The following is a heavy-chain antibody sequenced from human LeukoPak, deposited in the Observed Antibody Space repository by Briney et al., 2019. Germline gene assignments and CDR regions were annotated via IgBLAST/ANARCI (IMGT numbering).Heavy chain of an antibody. CDR3: APTVVGTGYFQH. Sequence: GGSLRLSCAASGFXFSDFYISWVRQAPGKGLEWVSSISSSSTYIYYADSVEGRFTISRDNAKNSLYLQMNSLRAEDTAVYYCAPTVVGTGYFQHWGQGTLVTVSS. CDR1: GFXFSDFY. V-gene: IGHV3-21*01. CDR2: ISSSSTYI. D-gene: IGHD6-19*01. J-gene: IGHJ1*01.